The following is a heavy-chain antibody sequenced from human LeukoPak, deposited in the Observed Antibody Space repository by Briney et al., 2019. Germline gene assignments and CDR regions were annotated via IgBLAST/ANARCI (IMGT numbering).Heavy chain of an antibody. V-gene: IGHV1-46*01. Sequence: ASVKVSCKASGYTFTSYYMHWVRQAPGQGLEWMGIINPSGGSTSYAQKFQGRVTMTRDTSISTAYMELSRLRSDDTAVYYCARDDGGSRVDPWGQGTLVTVSS. J-gene: IGHJ5*02. CDR2: INPSGGST. D-gene: IGHD2-2*01. CDR3: ARDDGGSRVDP. CDR1: GYTFTSYY.